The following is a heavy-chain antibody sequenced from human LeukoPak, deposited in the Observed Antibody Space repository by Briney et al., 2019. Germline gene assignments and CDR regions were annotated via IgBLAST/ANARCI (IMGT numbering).Heavy chain of an antibody. CDR1: GGSFSGYY. Sequence: PSETLSLTCAVYGGSFSGYYWSWIRQPAGKGLEWIGRVYSSGGANYNPSLKSRVTISVDKSKNQFSLKLSSVTAADTAVYYCARDRRGGDFDYWGQGTLVTVSS. V-gene: IGHV4-4*07. CDR3: ARDRRGGDFDY. CDR2: VYSSGGA. D-gene: IGHD2-15*01. J-gene: IGHJ4*02.